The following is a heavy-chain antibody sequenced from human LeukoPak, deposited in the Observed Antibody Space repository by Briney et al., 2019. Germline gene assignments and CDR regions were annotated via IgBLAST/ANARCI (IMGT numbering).Heavy chain of an antibody. CDR3: ATEFLGAVAETGDY. D-gene: IGHD6-19*01. V-gene: IGHV3-21*01. CDR1: GFPFSSYA. J-gene: IGHJ4*02. CDR2: ISRTSGNI. Sequence: PGGSLRLSCAASGFPFSSYAMNWVRQAPGKGLEWVSSISRTSGNIYYADSVKGRFTISRDNAKNSLYLQMNSLRAEDTAVYYCATEFLGAVAETGDYWGQRTLVTVSS.